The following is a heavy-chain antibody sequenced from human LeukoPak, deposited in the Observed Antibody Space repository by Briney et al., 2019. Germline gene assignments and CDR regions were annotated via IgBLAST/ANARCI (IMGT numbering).Heavy chain of an antibody. CDR3: ARAKPYSSSSLDY. J-gene: IGHJ4*02. D-gene: IGHD6-6*01. CDR2: INSDGSST. Sequence: GGSLRLSCAASGFTFSSDWMHWVRQAPGKELVWVSRINSDGSSTSYADSVKGRFTISRDNAKNTLYLQMNSLRAEDTAVYYCARAKPYSSSSLDYWGQGTLVTVSS. CDR1: GFTFSSDW. V-gene: IGHV3-74*01.